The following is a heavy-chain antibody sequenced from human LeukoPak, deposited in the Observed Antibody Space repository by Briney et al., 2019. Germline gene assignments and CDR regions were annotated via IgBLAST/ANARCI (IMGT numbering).Heavy chain of an antibody. D-gene: IGHD2-15*01. CDR3: ARDCSGGSCYGAFDI. V-gene: IGHV4-30-4*01. CDR1: GASIRSGDYY. Sequence: SQTLSLTCTVSGASIRSGDYYWSWNRQPPGKGLEWIGYIYDSGSTYYNPSLKSRITISVDTSENRFSLKLSSVTATDTAVYYCARDCSGGSCYGAFDIWGQGTMVTVSS. CDR2: IYDSGST. J-gene: IGHJ3*02.